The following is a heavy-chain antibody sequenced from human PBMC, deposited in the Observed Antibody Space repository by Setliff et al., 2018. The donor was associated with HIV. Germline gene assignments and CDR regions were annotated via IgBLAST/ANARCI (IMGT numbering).Heavy chain of an antibody. Sequence: SETLSLTCNVSVASLSNRNYYWAWIRQPPGKGLEWVGSISHPGSTYYNASVKSRVTMFLDTSNNQFSLKLNSVTAADTAVYFCARESAGGTTGTYPFDYWGEGILVTVSS. J-gene: IGHJ4*02. CDR1: VASLSNRNYY. CDR3: ARESAGGTTGTYPFDY. CDR2: ISHPGST. D-gene: IGHD4-4*01. V-gene: IGHV4-39*07.